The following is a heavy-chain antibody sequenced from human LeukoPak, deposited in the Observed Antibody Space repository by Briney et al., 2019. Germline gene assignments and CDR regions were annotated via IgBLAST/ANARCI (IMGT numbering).Heavy chain of an antibody. V-gene: IGHV3-30-3*01. CDR3: AKVGSYSSSWPFDY. Sequence: GRSLRLSCAASGYTFSSYAMHWVRQAPGKGLEWVAVISYDGSNKYYADSVKGRFTISRDNSKNTLYLQMNSLRAEDTAVYYCAKVGSYSSSWPFDYWGQGTLITVSS. D-gene: IGHD6-13*01. CDR2: ISYDGSNK. CDR1: GYTFSSYA. J-gene: IGHJ4*02.